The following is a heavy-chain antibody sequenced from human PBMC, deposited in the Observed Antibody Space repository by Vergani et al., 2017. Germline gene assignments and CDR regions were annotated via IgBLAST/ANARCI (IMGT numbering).Heavy chain of an antibody. CDR2: IKNTGEST. V-gene: IGHV3-23*01. CDR3: GRGSENYN. CDR1: GFTFSSHA. Sequence: EVQLLQSEGAVVQPGGSLRLSCVASGFTFSSHAMSWVRQGHGQGLEWVSIIKNTGESTQYADSMKGRFTISRENSENTLYSQMNSLRVENTAVYCCGRGSENYNWGQGTLVTVSS. D-gene: IGHD5-24*01. J-gene: IGHJ4*02.